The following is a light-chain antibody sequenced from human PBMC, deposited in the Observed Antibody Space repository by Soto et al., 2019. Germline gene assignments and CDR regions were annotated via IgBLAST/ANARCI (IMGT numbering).Light chain of an antibody. CDR1: SSDVGGYNY. CDR2: DVS. Sequence: QSVLTQPRSVSGSPGQSVTISCTGTSSDVGGYNYVSWYQQHPGKAPKLMIYDVSERPSGVPDRFSGSKSGNTASLTISGLQAEDEADYYCCSYAGSYTYVFATGTKVTAL. V-gene: IGLV2-11*01. CDR3: CSYAGSYTYV. J-gene: IGLJ1*01.